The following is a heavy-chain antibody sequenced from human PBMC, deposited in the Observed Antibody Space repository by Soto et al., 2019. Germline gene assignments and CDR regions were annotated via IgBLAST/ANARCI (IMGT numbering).Heavy chain of an antibody. CDR1: GGTFSSYA. V-gene: IGHV1-69*12. Sequence: QVQLVQSGAEVKKPGSSVKVSCKASGGTFSSYAISWVRQAPGQGLEWMGGIIPIFGTANYAQKFQGRVKIAADESTSTAYMERSSMRSEDTAVYYCAREMYYYDSSGYYAYYYYGMDVWGQGTTVTVSS. D-gene: IGHD3-22*01. CDR3: AREMYYYDSSGYYAYYYYGMDV. CDR2: IIPIFGTA. J-gene: IGHJ6*02.